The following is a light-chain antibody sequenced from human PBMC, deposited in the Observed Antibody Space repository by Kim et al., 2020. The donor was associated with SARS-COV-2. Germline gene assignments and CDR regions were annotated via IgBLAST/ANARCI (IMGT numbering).Light chain of an antibody. Sequence: DIQMTQSPSSLSASLGDRVTITCRVSQGINTYLAWYQQKPGKPPTLLIYAASTLQSGVPSRFSGSGSGTDFTLSISCLQSEDVATYFCQKNDNGIRTFGPGTKMDIK. J-gene: IGKJ1*01. CDR3: QKNDNGIRT. CDR1: QGINTY. V-gene: IGKV1-27*01. CDR2: AAS.